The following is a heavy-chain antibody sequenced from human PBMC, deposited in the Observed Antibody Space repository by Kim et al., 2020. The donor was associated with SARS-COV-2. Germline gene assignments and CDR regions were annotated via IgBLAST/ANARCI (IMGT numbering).Heavy chain of an antibody. Sequence: GGSLRLSCAASGCTVSTYARSWCRQAPGKGLEWVSSIRIKEVITFYADSVKGRFTISRDNSKNTVDLQMNSLRVEDTAIYYCAKAGVGDYVDPDYWGPGTLVTVSS. CDR1: GCTVSTYA. V-gene: IGHV3-23*01. D-gene: IGHD4-17*01. J-gene: IGHJ4*01. CDR2: IRIKEVIT. CDR3: AKAGVGDYVDPDY.